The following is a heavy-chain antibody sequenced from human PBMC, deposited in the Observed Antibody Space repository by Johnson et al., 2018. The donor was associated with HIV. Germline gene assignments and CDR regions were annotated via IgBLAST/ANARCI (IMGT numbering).Heavy chain of an antibody. V-gene: IGHV3-30-3*01. CDR2: LSYDGSKE. CDR3: ARGLMITFGGVIVPYVFDI. D-gene: IGHD3-16*02. CDR1: GFTFRTYA. Sequence: QMQLVESGGGVVQPGRSLRLSCAVSGFTFRTYAMHWVRQAPGKGLEWVAVLSYDGSKEYYVDSVKGRFNLSRDSSKNTLYLQMNSLRAEDTALYYCARGLMITFGGVIVPYVFDIWGQGTMVTVSS. J-gene: IGHJ3*02.